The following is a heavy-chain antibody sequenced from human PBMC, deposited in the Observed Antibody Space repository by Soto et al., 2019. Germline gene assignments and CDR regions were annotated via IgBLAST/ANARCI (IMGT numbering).Heavy chain of an antibody. Sequence: PGGSLRLSCAASGFTFSSYSMNWVRQAPGKGPEWVSYISGSGGDMYYADSVKGRFTISRDNSKNTLYLQMNSLRAEDTAVYYCAKDTTMVRGFRDGMDVWGQGTTVTVSS. CDR1: GFTFSSYS. J-gene: IGHJ6*02. V-gene: IGHV3-23*01. CDR3: AKDTTMVRGFRDGMDV. D-gene: IGHD3-10*01. CDR2: ISGSGGDM.